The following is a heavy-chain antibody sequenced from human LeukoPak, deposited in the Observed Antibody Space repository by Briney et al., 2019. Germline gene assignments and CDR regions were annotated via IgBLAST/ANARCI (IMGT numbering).Heavy chain of an antibody. V-gene: IGHV3-15*01. D-gene: IGHD1-26*01. CDR2: IKKKTEGGTT. Sequence: PGGSLRLSCAASGFTFRNAWMSWVRQAPGKGLEWVGRIKKKTEGGTTDYAAPVKGRFTISRDDSKNTLYLPMNSLKTEDTAVYYCTTAVGGTEDFDYWGQGTLVTVSS. CDR3: TTAVGGTEDFDY. CDR1: GFTFRNAW. J-gene: IGHJ4*02.